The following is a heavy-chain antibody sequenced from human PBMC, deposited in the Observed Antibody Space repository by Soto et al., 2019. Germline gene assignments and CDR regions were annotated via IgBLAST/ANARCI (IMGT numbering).Heavy chain of an antibody. CDR2: ISSSSSTI. D-gene: IGHD2-2*01. J-gene: IGHJ5*02. Sequence: PGGSLRLSCADSGLSFSSYSMNWVRQAPGKGLEWVSYISSSSSTIYYADSVKGRFTISRDNAKNSLYLQMNSLRDEDTAVYYCARDRHCISTRCKPDWFDPWGQGTLVTVSS. V-gene: IGHV3-48*02. CDR1: GLSFSSYS. CDR3: ARDRHCISTRCKPDWFDP.